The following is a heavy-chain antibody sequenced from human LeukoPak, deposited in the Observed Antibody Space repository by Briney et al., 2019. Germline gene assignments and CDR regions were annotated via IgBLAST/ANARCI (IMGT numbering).Heavy chain of an antibody. D-gene: IGHD3-10*01. V-gene: IGHV3-74*01. CDR1: GFTFSSYW. CDR3: ARAFYYYGSGSYYANYYYYMDV. J-gene: IGHJ6*03. CDR2: IKSDGSST. Sequence: GGSLRLSCAASGFTFSSYWMHWVRQAPGKGPVWVSRIKSDGSSTTYADFVKGRFTISRDNAKNTLYLQMNSLRAEDTAVYYCARAFYYYGSGSYYANYYYYMDVWGKGTAVTVSS.